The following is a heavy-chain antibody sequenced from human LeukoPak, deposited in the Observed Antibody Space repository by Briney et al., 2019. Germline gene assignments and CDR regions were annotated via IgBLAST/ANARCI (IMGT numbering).Heavy chain of an antibody. CDR3: ARDSREANELNFWSGYYYHEDYYFDY. CDR1: GYTFTGYY. V-gene: IGHV1-2*02. Sequence: ASVKVSCKASGYTFTGYYMHWVRQAPGQGLEWMGWINPNSGGTNYAQKFQGRVTMTRDTSISTAYMELSRLRSYDTAVYYCARDSREANELNFWSGYYYHEDYYFDYWGQGTLVTVSS. J-gene: IGHJ4*02. CDR2: INPNSGGT. D-gene: IGHD3-3*01.